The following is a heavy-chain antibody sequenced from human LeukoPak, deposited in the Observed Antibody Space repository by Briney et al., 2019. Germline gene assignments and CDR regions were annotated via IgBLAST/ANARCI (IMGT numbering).Heavy chain of an antibody. Sequence: GESLKISCKGSGYTFTAYWIGWVRQIPGKGLEWVGIIHPGDSDTRYSPSFQGQVTISADKSITTAYLQWSSLKASDTAMYYCGRHQHSGSYGAFDIWGQGTMVTVSS. CDR1: GYTFTAYW. V-gene: IGHV5-51*01. D-gene: IGHD1-26*01. CDR3: GRHQHSGSYGAFDI. CDR2: IHPGDSDT. J-gene: IGHJ3*02.